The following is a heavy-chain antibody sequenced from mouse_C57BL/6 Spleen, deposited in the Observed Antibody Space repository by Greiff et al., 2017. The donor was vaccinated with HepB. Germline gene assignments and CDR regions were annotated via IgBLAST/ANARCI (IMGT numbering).Heavy chain of an antibody. CDR2: ISDGGSYT. CDR3: ARGYYVIDY. CDR1: GFTFSSYA. V-gene: IGHV5-4*01. J-gene: IGHJ2*01. D-gene: IGHD1-1*01. Sequence: EVQVVESGGGLVKPGGSLKLSCAASGFTFSSYAMSWVRQTPEKRLEWVATISDGGSYTYYPDNVKGRFTISRDNAKNNLYLQMSHLKSEDTAMYYCARGYYVIDYWGQGTTLTVSS.